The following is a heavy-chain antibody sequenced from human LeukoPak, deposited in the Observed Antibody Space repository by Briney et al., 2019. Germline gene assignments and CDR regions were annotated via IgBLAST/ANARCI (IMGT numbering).Heavy chain of an antibody. Sequence: PGGSLRLSCAASGFTFSSYSMNWVRQAPGKGLEWVSSISSSSSYIYYADPVKGRFTISRDNAKNSLYLQMNSLRAEDTAVYYCARGLGYCSSTSCFNFDYWGQGTLVTVSS. D-gene: IGHD2-2*01. V-gene: IGHV3-21*01. CDR1: GFTFSSYS. CDR3: ARGLGYCSSTSCFNFDY. CDR2: ISSSSSYI. J-gene: IGHJ4*02.